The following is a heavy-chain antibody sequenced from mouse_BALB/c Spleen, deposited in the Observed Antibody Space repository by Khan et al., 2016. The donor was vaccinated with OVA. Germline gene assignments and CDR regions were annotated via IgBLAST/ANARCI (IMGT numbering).Heavy chain of an antibody. CDR2: ISYSGNT. J-gene: IGHJ2*01. V-gene: IGHV3-2*02. CDR1: GYSIPSDYA. CDR3: ARIQGGDFDY. D-gene: IGHD3-2*02. Sequence: EVQLQESGPGLVKPSQSLSLTCTVTGYSIPSDYAWNWIRQFPGNKLEWMGYISYSGNTKYNPSLTSRISINRDPSKNQFFLQLNFVTIEDTATYYCARIQGGDFDYWGQGTTLTVSS.